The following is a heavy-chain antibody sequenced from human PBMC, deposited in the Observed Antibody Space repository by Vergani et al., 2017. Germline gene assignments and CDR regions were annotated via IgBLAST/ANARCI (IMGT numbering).Heavy chain of an antibody. CDR2: ISYDGSNK. V-gene: IGHV3-30-3*01. CDR3: ARGRRRMVATGLCDY. D-gene: IGHD5-12*01. J-gene: IGHJ4*02. CDR1: GFTFSSYA. Sequence: QVQLVESGGGLVKPGGSLRLSCAASGFTFSSYAMHWVRQAPGKGLEWVAVISYDGSNKYYADSVKGRFTISRDNSKNTLYLQMNSLRAEDTAVYYCARGRRRMVATGLCDYWGQGTLVTVSS.